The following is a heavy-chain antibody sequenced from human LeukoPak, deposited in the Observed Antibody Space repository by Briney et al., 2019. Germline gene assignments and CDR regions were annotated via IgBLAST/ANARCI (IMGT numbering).Heavy chain of an antibody. CDR2: IFHSGST. CDR1: GGSIGASINSPNW. CDR3: ARDLDSPYYDILTGYPSNNWFDP. Sequence: PSGTLSLTCAVSGGSIGASINSPNWWSWVRQPPGKGLEWIGEIFHSGSTNYNPSLKSRVTMSVDKSKNQFSLNLTSVTAADTAVYYCARDLDSPYYDILTGYPSNNWFDPWGQGTLVTVSS. D-gene: IGHD3-9*01. J-gene: IGHJ5*02. V-gene: IGHV4-4*02.